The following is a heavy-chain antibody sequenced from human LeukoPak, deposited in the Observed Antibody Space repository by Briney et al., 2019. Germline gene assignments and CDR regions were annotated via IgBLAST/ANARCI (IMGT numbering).Heavy chain of an antibody. CDR2: INSDGSST. J-gene: IGHJ6*04. CDR3: ASNYGSGSYYKYYYYGMDV. Sequence: GGSLRLSCAASGFTFSSYWMHWVRQAPGKGLVWVSRINSDGSSTSYADFVKGRFTISRDNAKNTLYLQMNSLRAEDTAVYYCASNYGSGSYYKYYYYGMDVWGKGTTVTVSS. CDR1: GFTFSSYW. V-gene: IGHV3-74*01. D-gene: IGHD3-10*01.